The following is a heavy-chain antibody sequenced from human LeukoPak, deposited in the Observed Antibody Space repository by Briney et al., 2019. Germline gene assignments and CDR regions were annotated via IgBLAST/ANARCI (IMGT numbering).Heavy chain of an antibody. J-gene: IGHJ4*02. D-gene: IGHD3-22*01. CDR1: GVTVSNAW. Sequence: GGSLRLSCAASGVTVSNAWMSWVRQAPGKGLEWVGRIKSKTDGGTTDYAAPVKGRFTISRDDSENALHLQMNSLKTEDTAVYYCTTLESYDSSGYYLDYWGQGTLVIVSS. CDR2: IKSKTDGGTT. V-gene: IGHV3-15*01. CDR3: TTLESYDSSGYYLDY.